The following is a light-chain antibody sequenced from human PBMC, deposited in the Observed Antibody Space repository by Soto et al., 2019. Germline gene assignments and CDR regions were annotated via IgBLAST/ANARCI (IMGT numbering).Light chain of an antibody. CDR3: QHYGGAPLT. V-gene: IGKV3-11*01. CDR2: DAS. CDR1: QSVSSY. J-gene: IGKJ5*01. Sequence: IVLTHSPATLSLSPWERATLSCRASQSVSSYLAWYQQKPGQAPRLLIYDASNRATGIPARFSGSVSGTDFTLAISRLEPEDFAVYYCQHYGGAPLTFGQGTRLEI.